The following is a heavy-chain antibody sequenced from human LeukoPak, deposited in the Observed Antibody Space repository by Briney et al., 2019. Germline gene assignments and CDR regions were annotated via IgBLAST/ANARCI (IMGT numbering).Heavy chain of an antibody. CDR1: GYTFTSYD. D-gene: IGHD2-2*01. CDR2: MKPNSGNT. V-gene: IGHV1-8*01. Sequence: ASVKDSCMASGYTFTSYDINWVRQAPGQGLERMGWMKPNSGNTGYAQKFQGRVTMTRNTSISTAYMELSSLRSEDTAVYDCARGPAKNTDGYWFDPWGQGTLVTVSS. CDR3: ARGPAKNTDGYWFDP. J-gene: IGHJ5*02.